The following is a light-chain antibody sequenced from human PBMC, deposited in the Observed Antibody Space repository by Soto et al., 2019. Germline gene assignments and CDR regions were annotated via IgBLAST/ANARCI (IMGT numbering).Light chain of an antibody. J-gene: IGKJ3*01. Sequence: EIGFSQSPSTLSLSPEERATLSSRASLRVSSYLPWYQQKPGQAPRLLIYDVPNRASGIPARFSGSGSGTDFTLTSSSLEPADFAVYYCQQRSNWPRFTFGPGTKVDIK. CDR2: DVP. CDR1: LRVSSY. CDR3: QQRSNWPRFT. V-gene: IGKV3-11*01.